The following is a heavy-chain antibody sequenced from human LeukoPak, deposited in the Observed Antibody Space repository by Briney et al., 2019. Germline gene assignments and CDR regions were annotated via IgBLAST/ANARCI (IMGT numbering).Heavy chain of an antibody. CDR3: ARVGSGTNTPSLYGSFDS. CDR2: VYYVGNT. CDR1: GFTFSSYW. V-gene: IGHV4-39*01. J-gene: IGHJ4*02. D-gene: IGHD2-8*01. Sequence: GSLRLSCAASGFTFSSYWMSWVRQSPGKGLEWIGNVYYVGNTYYNPSLKSRLTISVDTSQSQFSLTLSSVTAADTAVYYCARVGSGTNTPSLYGSFDSWGQGTLVTVSS.